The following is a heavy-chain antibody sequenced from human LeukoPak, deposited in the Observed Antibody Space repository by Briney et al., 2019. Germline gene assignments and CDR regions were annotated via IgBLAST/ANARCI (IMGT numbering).Heavy chain of an antibody. CDR2: IYYSGST. V-gene: IGHV4-31*03. D-gene: IGHD3-3*01. CDR3: ARGMTVFGVVIKSGMDV. Sequence: SETLSLTCTVSGGSISSGGYYWSWIRQHPGKGLEWIGYIYYSGSTYYNPSLKSRVTISVDTSKNQFSLKLTSVTAADTAVYYCARGMTVFGVVIKSGMDVWGQGTTVTVSS. CDR1: GGSISSGGYY. J-gene: IGHJ6*02.